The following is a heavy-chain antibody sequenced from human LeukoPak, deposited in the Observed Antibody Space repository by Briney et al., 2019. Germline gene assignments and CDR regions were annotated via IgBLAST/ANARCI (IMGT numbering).Heavy chain of an antibody. CDR1: GYTFTGYY. D-gene: IGHD6-13*01. V-gene: IGHV1-2*06. J-gene: IGHJ4*02. CDR2: INPNSGGT. Sequence: ASVKVSCKASGYTFTGYYMHWVRQAPGQGLEWMGRINPNSGGTNYAQKFQGRVTMTRDTSISTAYMELSRLRSDDTAVYYCARYTSVWQQPSYWGQGTLVTVPS. CDR3: ARYTSVWQQPSY.